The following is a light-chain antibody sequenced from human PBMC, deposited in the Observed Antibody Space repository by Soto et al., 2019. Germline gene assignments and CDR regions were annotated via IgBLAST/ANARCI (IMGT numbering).Light chain of an antibody. CDR2: DTS. Sequence: EIVLTQSPATLSFSPGERATLSCRASHSVGGYSAWYQQKPGQAPRLLIYDTSNRATGVPARFSGSGTGTDFTLTISSLEPEDFAVYYCQQRGSWPLFGGGTKVEI. V-gene: IGKV3-11*01. J-gene: IGKJ4*01. CDR1: HSVGGY. CDR3: QQRGSWPL.